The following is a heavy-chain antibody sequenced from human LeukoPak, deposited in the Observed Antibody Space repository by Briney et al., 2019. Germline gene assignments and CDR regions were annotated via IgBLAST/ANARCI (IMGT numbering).Heavy chain of an antibody. J-gene: IGHJ3*02. V-gene: IGHV3-48*02. D-gene: IGHD5-24*01. CDR1: GFTFRTYS. CDR2: ISGSTSLI. CDR3: ARVPSWPLAFDI. Sequence: PGGSLRLSCAASGFTFRTYSMSWVRQAPGKGLEWVSYISGSTSLIYYTDSVKGRFTISRDNAKNSLYLQMNSLRDEDTAVYYCARVPSWPLAFDIWGHGTLVTVSS.